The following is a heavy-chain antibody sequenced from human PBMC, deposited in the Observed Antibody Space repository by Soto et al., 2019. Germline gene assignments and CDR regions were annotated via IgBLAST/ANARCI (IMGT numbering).Heavy chain of an antibody. CDR2: IRSKAYGGTT. J-gene: IGHJ6*02. Sequence: GGSLRVSGTVSGVTFGDYAMSWVRQAPGKGLEWVGFIRSKAYGGTTEYAASVKGRFTISRDDSKSIAYLQMNSLKTEDTAVYYCTRDLSDIVVVPAAIGHYYYYGMDVWGQGTTVTVSS. V-gene: IGHV3-49*04. D-gene: IGHD2-2*01. CDR3: TRDLSDIVVVPAAIGHYYYYGMDV. CDR1: GVTFGDYA.